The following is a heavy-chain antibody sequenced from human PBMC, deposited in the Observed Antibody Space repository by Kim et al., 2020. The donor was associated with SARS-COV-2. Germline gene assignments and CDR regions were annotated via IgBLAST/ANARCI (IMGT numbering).Heavy chain of an antibody. J-gene: IGHJ4*02. V-gene: IGHV3-23*01. CDR3: AKGYCGGGSCYVFLFDF. Sequence: GKGRFTFSRDNSKNTLYLQMNSLRAEDTAVYYWAKGYCGGGSCYVFLFDFWGQGTLVTVSS. D-gene: IGHD2-15*01.